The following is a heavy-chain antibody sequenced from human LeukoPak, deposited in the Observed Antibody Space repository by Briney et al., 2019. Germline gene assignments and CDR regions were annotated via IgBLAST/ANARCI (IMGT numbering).Heavy chain of an antibody. CDR2: IKQDGSEK. J-gene: IGHJ6*02. CDR3: ARVVDITMVRGGPYYYYGMDV. V-gene: IGHV3-7*01. D-gene: IGHD3-10*01. CDR1: GFTFSSYW. Sequence: GGSLRLSCAASGFTFSSYWMSWVRQAPGKGLEWVANIKQDGSEKYYVDSVKGRFTISRDNAKNSLYLQMNSLRAEDTAVYYCARVVDITMVRGGPYYYYGMDVWGQGTTVTVSS.